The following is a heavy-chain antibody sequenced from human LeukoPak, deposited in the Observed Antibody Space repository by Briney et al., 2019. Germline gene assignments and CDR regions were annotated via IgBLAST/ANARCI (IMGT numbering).Heavy chain of an antibody. Sequence: ASVKVSCKASGYTFTGYYMHWVRQAPGQGLEWMAIINPNGGSTTYAQKFQDRVTMTRDTSTSTVYMEMTSLISDDTAVYYCARGLYHFDYWGQGTLVTVSS. CDR2: INPNGGST. V-gene: IGHV1-46*01. CDR3: ARGLYHFDY. D-gene: IGHD3/OR15-3a*01. J-gene: IGHJ4*02. CDR1: GYTFTGYY.